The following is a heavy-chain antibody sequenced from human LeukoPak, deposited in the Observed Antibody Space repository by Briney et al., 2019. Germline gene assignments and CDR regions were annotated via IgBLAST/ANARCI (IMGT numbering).Heavy chain of an antibody. CDR2: IRSKANSYAT. D-gene: IGHD1-1*01. CDR3: TRSGRTWGYYYYMDV. J-gene: IGHJ6*03. Sequence: GGSLRLSCAAPGFTFSGSAMHWVRQASGKGLEWVGRIRSKANSYATAYAASVKGRFTISGDDSKNTAYLQMNSLKTEDTAVYYCTRSGRTWGYYYYMDVWGKGTTVTVSS. V-gene: IGHV3-73*01. CDR1: GFTFSGSA.